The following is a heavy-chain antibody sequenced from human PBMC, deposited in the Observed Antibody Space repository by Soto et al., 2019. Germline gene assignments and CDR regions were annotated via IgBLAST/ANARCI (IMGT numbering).Heavy chain of an antibody. J-gene: IGHJ4*02. D-gene: IGHD1-7*01. CDR3: GRGRSGELVVFY. V-gene: IGHV1-2*02. Sequence: QVQLVQSGAEVKESGASVKVSCKASGYTFTGYYIHWVRQAPGQGLEWVGEISPKSGATRYAQKFQGRVTMTKDTSISTVYMELSNLIPDDTAVYYCGRGRSGELVVFYWGQGTLVTVHS. CDR1: GYTFTGYY. CDR2: ISPKSGAT.